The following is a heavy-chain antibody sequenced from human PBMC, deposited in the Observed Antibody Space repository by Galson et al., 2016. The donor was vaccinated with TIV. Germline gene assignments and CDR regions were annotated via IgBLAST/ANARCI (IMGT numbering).Heavy chain of an antibody. V-gene: IGHV1-69*05. CDR3: VRGQGGNYKRYYFDQ. CDR1: GEIFSSYS. D-gene: IGHD1-7*01. CDR2: IISIFKIA. Sequence: SVKVSCKASGEIFSSYSVNWVRQAPGQGPEWIGGIISIFKIANYAQKFQVRVSITMDESTGTDYRALTSRKSGYTTVYYCVRGQGGNYKRYYFDQWGHGSLATVSS. J-gene: IGHJ4*01.